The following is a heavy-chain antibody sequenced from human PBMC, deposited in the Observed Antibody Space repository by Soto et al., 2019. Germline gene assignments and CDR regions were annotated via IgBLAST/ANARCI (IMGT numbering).Heavy chain of an antibody. V-gene: IGHV4-59*01. J-gene: IGHJ6*02. CDR1: GGSISSYY. Sequence: QVQLQVSGPGLVKPSETLSLTCTVSGGSISSYYCSWIRQPPWKGLEWIGYIYYSGSTNYNPSLTSRVTISVDTSKNQFSLKLRSVTAADTDVYYCARDGGYSSLYYYYYGMDVWGQGTTVTVSS. D-gene: IGHD6-13*01. CDR3: ARDGGYSSLYYYYYGMDV. CDR2: IYYSGST.